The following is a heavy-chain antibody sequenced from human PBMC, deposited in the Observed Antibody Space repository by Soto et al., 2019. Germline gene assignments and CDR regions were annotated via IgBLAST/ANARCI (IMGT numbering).Heavy chain of an antibody. Sequence: GGSLRLSCAASGFTFSDYYMSWIRQAPWKGLEWVSYISSSSSYTNYADSVKGRFTISRDNAKDSLYLQMNSLRAEDTAVYYCEREHSYGRPDYWGQGTLVTVSS. CDR3: EREHSYGRPDY. D-gene: IGHD5-18*01. V-gene: IGHV3-11*06. CDR1: GFTFSDYY. CDR2: ISSSSSYT. J-gene: IGHJ4*02.